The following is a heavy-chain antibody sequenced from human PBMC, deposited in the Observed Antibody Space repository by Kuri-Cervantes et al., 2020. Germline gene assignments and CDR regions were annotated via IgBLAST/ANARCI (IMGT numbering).Heavy chain of an antibody. J-gene: IGHJ6*02. D-gene: IGHD5-18*01. CDR3: AKDSYSTFPRYGMDV. V-gene: IGHV3-13*01. CDR2: IGIAGDT. CDR1: GFTFSSYD. Sequence: GESLKISCAASGFTFSSYDMHWVRQATGKGLEWVSAIGIAGDTYYPDSVKGRFTISRDKSKNTMYLQMNSLRAEDTAIYYCAKDSYSTFPRYGMDVWGQGTTVTVSS.